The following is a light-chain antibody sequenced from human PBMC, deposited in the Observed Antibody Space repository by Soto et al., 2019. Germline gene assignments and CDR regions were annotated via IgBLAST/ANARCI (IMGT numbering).Light chain of an antibody. V-gene: IGKV3D-20*02. J-gene: IGKJ1*01. CDR3: QQRSNWPSIT. CDR2: DAS. Sequence: EIVLAQSPGTLSLSPGERATLSCRASQSVTNSFLAWYQQKPGQAPRLLIFDASSRATGIPARFSGSGSGTDFTLTISSLEPEDFAVYYCQQRSNWPSITFGQGTKVDNK. CDR1: QSVTNSF.